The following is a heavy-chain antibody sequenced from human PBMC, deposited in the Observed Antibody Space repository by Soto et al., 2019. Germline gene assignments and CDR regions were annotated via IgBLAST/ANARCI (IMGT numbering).Heavy chain of an antibody. Sequence: QGQLVQSGAEVKKPGASVKVSCKASGYTFTNYGINWVRQSPGQGLEWLGWVSAYNGERRYAQRVQARVIMTTDTSTTTAYMELRSLRSDATAVYYCSRGTSIPASGDYWGQGTLVTVSS. CDR3: SRGTSIPASGDY. CDR2: VSAYNGER. CDR1: GYTFTNYG. V-gene: IGHV1-18*01. D-gene: IGHD2-2*02. J-gene: IGHJ4*01.